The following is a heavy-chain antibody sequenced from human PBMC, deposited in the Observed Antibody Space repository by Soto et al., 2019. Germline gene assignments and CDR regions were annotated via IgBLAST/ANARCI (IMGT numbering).Heavy chain of an antibody. CDR1: CYTFTSYG. Sequence: ASVKVFCKASCYTFTSYGISWVRQAPGQGLEWMGWISAYNGNTNYAQKLQGRVTMTTDTSTSTAYMELRSLRSDDTAVYYCAREESIAAAAIYYYYYGMDVWGQGTTVTVSS. CDR2: ISAYNGNT. CDR3: AREESIAAAAIYYYYYGMDV. V-gene: IGHV1-18*01. D-gene: IGHD6-13*01. J-gene: IGHJ6*02.